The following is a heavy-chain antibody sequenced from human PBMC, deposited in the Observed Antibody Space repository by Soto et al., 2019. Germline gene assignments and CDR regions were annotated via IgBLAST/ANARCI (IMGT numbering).Heavy chain of an antibody. Sequence: SETLSLTCTVSGGSISSGDYYWSWIRQPPGKGLEWIGYIYYSGSTYYNPSLKSRVTISVDTSKNQFSLKLSSVTAADTAVYYCARDSGYCSGGSCRTGRFDYWGQGTLVTVSS. CDR2: IYYSGST. V-gene: IGHV4-30-4*01. J-gene: IGHJ4*02. D-gene: IGHD2-15*01. CDR3: ARDSGYCSGGSCRTGRFDY. CDR1: GGSISSGDYY.